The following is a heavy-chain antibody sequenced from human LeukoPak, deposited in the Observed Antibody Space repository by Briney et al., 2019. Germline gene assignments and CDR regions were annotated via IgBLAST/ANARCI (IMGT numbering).Heavy chain of an antibody. D-gene: IGHD3-3*01. CDR3: ARDEDWSGYYGAFDI. V-gene: IGHV3-74*01. Sequence: GGSLRLSWAASGFTFSIYWMHWVRQAPGNGLVWVSRINSDGSSTIYADSVKGRFTISRDNAKNRLYLQMNSLRAEDTAVYYCARDEDWSGYYGAFDIWGQGTMVTVSS. J-gene: IGHJ3*02. CDR2: INSDGSST. CDR1: GFTFSIYW.